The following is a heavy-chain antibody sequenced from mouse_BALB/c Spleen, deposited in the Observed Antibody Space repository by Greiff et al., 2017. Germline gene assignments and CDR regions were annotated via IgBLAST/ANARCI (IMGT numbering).Heavy chain of an antibody. CDR2: ISDGGSYT. Sequence: EVKLVESGGGLVKPGGSLKLSCAAPGFTFSDYYMYWVRQTPEKRLEWVATISDGGSYTYYPDSVKGRFTISRDNAKNNLYLQMSSLKSEDTAMYYCARDERDGPWFAYWGQGTLVTVSA. CDR1: GFTFSDYY. V-gene: IGHV5-4*02. D-gene: IGHD2-3*01. CDR3: ARDERDGPWFAY. J-gene: IGHJ3*01.